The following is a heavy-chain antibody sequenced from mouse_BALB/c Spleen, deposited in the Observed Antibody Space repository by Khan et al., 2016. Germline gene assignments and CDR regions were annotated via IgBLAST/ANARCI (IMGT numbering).Heavy chain of an antibody. CDR1: GCNIKDTY. CDR3: ARSSWEWFAY. Sequence: VQLKESGAELVKPGASVKLSCTASGCNIKDTYMHWVKQRPEQGLEWIGRIDPANGNTKYDPKFQGKATITADTSSNTAYLQLSSLTSEDTAVYYCARSSWEWFAYWGQGTLVTVSA. D-gene: IGHD4-1*01. J-gene: IGHJ3*01. CDR2: IDPANGNT. V-gene: IGHV14-3*02.